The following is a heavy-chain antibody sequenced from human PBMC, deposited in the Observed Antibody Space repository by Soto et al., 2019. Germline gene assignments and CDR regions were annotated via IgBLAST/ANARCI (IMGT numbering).Heavy chain of an antibody. Sequence: ASVKVSCKASGYTFTGYYMHWVRQAPGQGLEWMGWINPNSGGTNYAQKFQGWVTMTRDTSISTAYMELSRLRSDDMAVYYCARDEGGLYCSGGSCFAFDIWGRGTMVTVS. CDR3: ARDEGGLYCSGGSCFAFDI. CDR2: INPNSGGT. V-gene: IGHV1-2*04. D-gene: IGHD2-15*01. CDR1: GYTFTGYY. J-gene: IGHJ3*02.